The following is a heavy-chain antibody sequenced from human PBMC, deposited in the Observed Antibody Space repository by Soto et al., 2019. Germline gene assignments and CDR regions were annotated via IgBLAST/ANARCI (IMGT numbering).Heavy chain of an antibody. Sequence: QVQLVESGGGVVQPGRSLRLSCAASGFTFSSYGMHWVRQAPGKGLEWVAVIWYDGSNKYYADSVKGRFTISRDNSKNPLYLKMTSLRAGDRAVFYWARALTGFASGGKETLVTLS. CDR1: GFTFSSYG. D-gene: IGHD2-8*02. J-gene: IGHJ4*02. V-gene: IGHV3-33*01. CDR2: IWYDGSNK. CDR3: ARALTGFAS.